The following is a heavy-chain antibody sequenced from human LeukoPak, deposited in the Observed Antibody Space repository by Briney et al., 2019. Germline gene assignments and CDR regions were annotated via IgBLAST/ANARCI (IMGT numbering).Heavy chain of an antibody. J-gene: IGHJ4*02. CDR3: AAFRIAAAGTKYSLDY. CDR1: GYTFTNYL. D-gene: IGHD6-13*01. Sequence: ASVKVSCKASGYTFTNYLIGWVRQAPGQGPEWMGWISAYNGNTNYAQKLQGRVTMTTDTSTSTAYMELRSLRSDDTAVYYCAAFRIAAAGTKYSLDYWGQGTLVTVSS. V-gene: IGHV1-18*01. CDR2: ISAYNGNT.